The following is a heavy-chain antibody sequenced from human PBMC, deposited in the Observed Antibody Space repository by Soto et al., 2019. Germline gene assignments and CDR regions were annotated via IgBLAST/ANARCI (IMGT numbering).Heavy chain of an antibody. D-gene: IGHD3-10*01. J-gene: IGHJ6*02. Sequence: QVQLVESGGGVVQPGRSLRLSCAASGFTFSSYGMHWVRQAPGKGLEWVAVISYDGSNKYYADSVKGRFTISRDNSKNTLYLQMNSLRAEDTAVYYCAKAFLRYYGSGSYYYYGMDVWGQGTTVTVSS. CDR2: ISYDGSNK. CDR3: AKAFLRYYGSGSYYYYGMDV. V-gene: IGHV3-30*18. CDR1: GFTFSSYG.